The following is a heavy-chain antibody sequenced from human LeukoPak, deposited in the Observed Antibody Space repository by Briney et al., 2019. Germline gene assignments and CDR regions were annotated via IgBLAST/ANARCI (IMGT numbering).Heavy chain of an antibody. CDR3: AAGNIVGATHEYYFDY. Sequence: SETLSLTCTVSGGSISSGSYYWSWIRQPPGKGLEWIGYIYYSGSTNYNPSLKGRVTISVDTSKNQFSLKLSSVTAADTAVYYCAAGNIVGATHEYYFDYWGQGTLVTVSS. CDR1: GGSISSGSYY. D-gene: IGHD1-26*01. V-gene: IGHV4-61*01. J-gene: IGHJ4*02. CDR2: IYYSGST.